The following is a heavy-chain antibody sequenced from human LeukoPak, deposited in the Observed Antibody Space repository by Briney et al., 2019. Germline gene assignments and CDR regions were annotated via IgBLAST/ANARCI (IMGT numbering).Heavy chain of an antibody. CDR2: ISYDGTIR. CDR1: GLTFSSYG. J-gene: IGHJ4*02. V-gene: IGHV3-30*03. CDR3: VRRDTEWVTLDY. Sequence: GRSLRLSCAASGLTFSSYGMHWVRQAPGKGLEWVAVISYDGTIRNYADSVKGRFTISRDNSKNTLYLQMNSLTAEDTAVYYCVRRDTEWVTLDYWGQGTLVTVSS. D-gene: IGHD1-26*01.